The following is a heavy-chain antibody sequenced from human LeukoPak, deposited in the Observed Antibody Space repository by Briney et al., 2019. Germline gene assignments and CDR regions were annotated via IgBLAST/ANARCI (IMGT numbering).Heavy chain of an antibody. D-gene: IGHD6-13*01. CDR2: IYYSGST. J-gene: IGHJ4*02. Sequence: SETLSLTCTVSGGSISSYYWSWIRQPPGKGLEWIGYIYYSGSTNYNPSLKSRVTISVDTSKNQISLKLSSVTAADTAVYYCARAYSSSWYYFEYWGQGTLVTVSS. CDR1: GGSISSYY. CDR3: ARAYSSSWYYFEY. V-gene: IGHV4-59*01.